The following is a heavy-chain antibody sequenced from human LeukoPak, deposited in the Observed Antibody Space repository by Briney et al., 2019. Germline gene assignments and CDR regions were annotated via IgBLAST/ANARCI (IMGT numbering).Heavy chain of an antibody. CDR1: GFTFSTYA. CDR2: ISGSSDTT. CDR3: ANREGGYTYDPFDY. Sequence: PGGSLRLSCAASGFTFSTYAMSWVRQAPGRGLEWVSAISGSSDTTYYADSEKGRFTISRDNSKNTLYLQMNSLRAEDTAVYYCANREGGYTYDPFDYWGQGTLVTVSS. V-gene: IGHV3-23*01. J-gene: IGHJ4*02. D-gene: IGHD5-18*01.